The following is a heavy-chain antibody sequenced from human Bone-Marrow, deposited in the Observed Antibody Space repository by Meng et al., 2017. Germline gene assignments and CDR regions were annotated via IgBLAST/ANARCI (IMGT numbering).Heavy chain of an antibody. Sequence: QLQLQESGSGLVKPSQTLSLTCAVSGGSISSDNYPWSWIRQPPGKGLESIGYIYHSGTAYYNPSLESRVTISVDRSKNQFYLSLFSVTAADTAVYYCGRDQGRELINHWGQGTLVTVSS. D-gene: IGHD1-7*01. CDR2: IYHSGTA. V-gene: IGHV4-30-2*01. CDR1: GGSISSDNYP. CDR3: GRDQGRELINH. J-gene: IGHJ4*02.